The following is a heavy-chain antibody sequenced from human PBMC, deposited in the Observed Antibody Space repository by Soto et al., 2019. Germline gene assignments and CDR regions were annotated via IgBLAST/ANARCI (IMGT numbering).Heavy chain of an antibody. V-gene: IGHV1-3*01. CDR2: MNVGDDKT. D-gene: IGHD3-16*02. J-gene: IGHJ4*02. CDR1: GKSFDNFA. Sequence: QVQLVQSGAEVKKPGASVRLSCKVSGKSFDNFAVHWVRQTPGQRPEWMGRMNVGDDKTKYSEKFQGRVIVSYDTSATTAYMELRDLSSEDTAVYYCAGAKYDYIWGSYHPFDQWAQGAQVTVAS. CDR3: AGAKYDYIWGSYHPFDQ.